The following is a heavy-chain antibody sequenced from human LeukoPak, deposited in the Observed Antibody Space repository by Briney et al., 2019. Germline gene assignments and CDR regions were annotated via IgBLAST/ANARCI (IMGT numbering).Heavy chain of an antibody. CDR1: GGSFSGYY. Sequence: SETLSLTCAVYGGSFSGYYWSWIRQPPGKGLEWIGEINHSGSTNYSPSLKSRVTISVDTSKNQFSLKLSSVTAADTAVYYCASASGSYPDYWGQGTLVTVSS. V-gene: IGHV4-34*01. J-gene: IGHJ4*02. CDR2: INHSGST. D-gene: IGHD1-26*01. CDR3: ASASGSYPDY.